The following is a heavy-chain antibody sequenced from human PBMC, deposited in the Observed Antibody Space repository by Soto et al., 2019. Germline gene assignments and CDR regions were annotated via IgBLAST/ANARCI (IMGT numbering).Heavy chain of an antibody. CDR1: GGSVTSGGYY. J-gene: IGHJ5*01. CDR3: TRVWGCPVTPGYDS. D-gene: IGHD7-27*01. CDR2: IYSSGDT. V-gene: IGHV4-31*03. Sequence: SETLSLTCTASGGSVTSGGYYWSWIRHCPGKGLEWIGYIYSSGDTNYNPSLNSRVAMSVDTSKNQFSLQLTSVTVADTAIYYCTRVWGCPVTPGYDSWGQGILLTVIS.